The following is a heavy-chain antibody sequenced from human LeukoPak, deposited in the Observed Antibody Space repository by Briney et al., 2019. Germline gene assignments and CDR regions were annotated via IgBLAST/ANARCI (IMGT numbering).Heavy chain of an antibody. J-gene: IGHJ5*02. CDR2: IIPILGIA. D-gene: IGHD6-13*01. V-gene: IGHV1-69*04. CDR1: GGTFSSYA. CDR3: ARGLVYSSSWYFHWFDP. Sequence: SVKVSCKASGGTFSSYAISWVRQAPGQGLEWMGRIIPILGIADYAQKFQGRVTITADKSTSTAYMELSSLRSEDTAVYYCARGLVYSSSWYFHWFDPWGQGTLVTVSS.